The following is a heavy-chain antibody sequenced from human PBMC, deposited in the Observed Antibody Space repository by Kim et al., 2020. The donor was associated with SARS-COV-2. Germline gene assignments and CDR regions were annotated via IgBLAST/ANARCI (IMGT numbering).Heavy chain of an antibody. Sequence: SETLSLTCTVSGGSISSSSYYWGWIRQPPGKGLEWIGSIYYSGSTYYNPSLKSRVTISVDTSKNQFSLKLSSVTAADTAVYYCARDLPDYGGNVNSALFDYWGQGTLVTVSS. CDR3: ARDLPDYGGNVNSALFDY. D-gene: IGHD4-17*01. CDR1: GGSISSSSYY. V-gene: IGHV4-39*07. CDR2: IYYSGST. J-gene: IGHJ4*02.